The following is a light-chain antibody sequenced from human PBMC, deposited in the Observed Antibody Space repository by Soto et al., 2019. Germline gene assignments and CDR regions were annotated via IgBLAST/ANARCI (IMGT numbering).Light chain of an antibody. J-gene: IGKJ4*01. V-gene: IGKV3-11*01. CDR1: QSVLTY. Sequence: VFTQSPATLSLSPGEIATLSCRASQSVLTYLAWYQQKPGQAPRLLLSDASNRATGIPPRFSGSAARTDFPLTISSLEHEDAAVYHCQQRSDLVTFGGGTKVEIK. CDR2: DAS. CDR3: QQRSDLVT.